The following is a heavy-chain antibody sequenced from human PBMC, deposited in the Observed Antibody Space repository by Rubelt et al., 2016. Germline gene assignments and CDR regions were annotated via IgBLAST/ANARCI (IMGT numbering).Heavy chain of an antibody. CDR1: GGSFSGYY. Sequence: ETLSLTCAVYGGSFSGYYWSWIRQPPGKGLEWIGEINHSGSTNYNPSLKSRVTISVDTSKNQFSLKLSSVTAADTAVYYCAREGTTETGYDSSGYYPRAFDYWGQGTLVTVSS. CDR2: INHSGST. D-gene: IGHD3-22*01. CDR3: AREGTTETGYDSSGYYPRAFDY. V-gene: IGHV4-34*01. J-gene: IGHJ4*02.